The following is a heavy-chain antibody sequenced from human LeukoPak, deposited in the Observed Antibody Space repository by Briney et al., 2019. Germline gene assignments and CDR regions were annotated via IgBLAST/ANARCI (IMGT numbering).Heavy chain of an antibody. J-gene: IGHJ4*02. CDR2: VYLGGST. V-gene: IGHV4-4*07. Sequence: PSETLSLTCNVSGASFNYYYWSWIRKPAGKGLEWIGRVYLGGSTNYNPSLKSRVMMSLDKANNQFSLRLSSVTAADTAIYYCARDHCDDAACYPFDRWGQGTLVTVSS. CDR3: ARDHCDDAACYPFDR. CDR1: GASFNYYY. D-gene: IGHD2-21*01.